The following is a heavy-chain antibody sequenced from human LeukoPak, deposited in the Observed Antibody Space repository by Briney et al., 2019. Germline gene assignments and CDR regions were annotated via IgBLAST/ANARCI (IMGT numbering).Heavy chain of an antibody. CDR1: GFTFSSYA. CDR2: ISGSGSST. V-gene: IGHV3-23*01. Sequence: PGGSLRLSCAASGFTFSSYAMSWVRQAPGKGLEWVSGISGSGSSTYYADSVKGRFTISRDNSENTLSLQMNSLRADDTAIYYCAKSCNSGNCYYNYWGQGTLVTVSS. CDR3: AKSCNSGNCYYNY. D-gene: IGHD2/OR15-2a*01. J-gene: IGHJ4*02.